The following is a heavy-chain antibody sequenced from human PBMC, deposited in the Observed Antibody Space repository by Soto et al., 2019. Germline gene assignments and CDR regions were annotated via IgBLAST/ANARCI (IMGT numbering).Heavy chain of an antibody. CDR1: GGTFSSYA. CDR2: IIPIFGTA. J-gene: IGHJ4*02. V-gene: IGHV1-69*12. CDR3: ASTSPRNYDILTGPIDY. D-gene: IGHD3-9*01. Sequence: QVQLVQSGAEVKKPGCSVKVSCKASGGTFSSYAISWVRQAPGQGLEWMGGIIPIFGTANYAQKFQGRVTITADESTSTAYMELSSLRSEDTAVYYCASTSPRNYDILTGPIDYWGQGTLVTVSS.